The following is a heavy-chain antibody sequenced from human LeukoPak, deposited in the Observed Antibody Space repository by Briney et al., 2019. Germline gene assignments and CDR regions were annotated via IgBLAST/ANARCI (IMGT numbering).Heavy chain of an antibody. Sequence: GGSLRLSCAASGFTFSSYGMHWVRQAPGKGLEWVAVISYDGSNKYYADFVKGRFTISRDNSKNTLYLQMNSLRAEDTAVYYCAKDRYYDIRGRLDPWGQGTLVTVSS. CDR3: AKDRYYDIRGRLDP. J-gene: IGHJ5*02. D-gene: IGHD3-10*02. CDR2: ISYDGSNK. CDR1: GFTFSSYG. V-gene: IGHV3-30*18.